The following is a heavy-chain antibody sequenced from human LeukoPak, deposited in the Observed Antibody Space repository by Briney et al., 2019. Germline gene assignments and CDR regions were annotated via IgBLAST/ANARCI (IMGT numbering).Heavy chain of an antibody. CDR3: ARGRVPAAKSRYWFDP. V-gene: IGHV1-69*05. J-gene: IGHJ5*02. CDR2: ITPMFGTA. CDR1: GGTFSSYA. D-gene: IGHD2-2*01. Sequence: ASVKVSCKASGGTFSSYAISWVRQAPGQGLEWMGGITPMFGTAKYAQKFQGRVTITRDTSASTAYMELSSLRSEDTAVYYCARGRVPAAKSRYWFDPWGQGTLVTVSS.